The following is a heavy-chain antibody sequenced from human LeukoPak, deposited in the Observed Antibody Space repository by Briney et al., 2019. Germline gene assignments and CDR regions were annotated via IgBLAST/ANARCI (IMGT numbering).Heavy chain of an antibody. CDR2: IYYSGST. Sequence: SETLSLTCTVSGGSISSYYWSWIRQPPGKGLEWIGYIYYSGSTNYNPSLKSRVTISVDTSKNQFSLKLSSVTAADTAVYYCASDSGSYKYAFDIWGQGTMVTVSS. V-gene: IGHV4-59*08. D-gene: IGHD1-26*01. J-gene: IGHJ3*02. CDR3: ASDSGSYKYAFDI. CDR1: GGSISSYY.